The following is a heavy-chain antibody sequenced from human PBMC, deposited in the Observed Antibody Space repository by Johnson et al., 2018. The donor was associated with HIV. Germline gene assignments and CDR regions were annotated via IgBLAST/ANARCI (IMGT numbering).Heavy chain of an antibody. CDR3: ARLPSGYNRDTFNI. CDR1: GFTFRTFP. V-gene: IGHV3-30*04. J-gene: IGHJ3*02. Sequence: VQLVESGGAVVQPGRSLRLSCAASGFTFRTFPMHLVRQAPGKGLEWMAFISYNEDKKYYADSVKGRFTISRDNSKNILYLQMNSLRAEDTATYYCARLPSGYNRDTFNIWGQGTMVTVSS. CDR2: ISYNEDKK. D-gene: IGHD5-18*01.